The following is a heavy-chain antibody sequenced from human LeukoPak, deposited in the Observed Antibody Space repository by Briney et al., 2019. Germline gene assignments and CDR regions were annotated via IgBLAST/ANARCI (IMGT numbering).Heavy chain of an antibody. CDR1: GFTFSSYA. CDR2: IKSKTDGGTT. Sequence: GGSLRLSCAASGFTFSSYAMHWVRQAPGKGLEWVGRIKSKTDGGTTDYAAPVKGRFTISRDDSKNTLYLQMNSLKTEDTAVYYCTTEAIDPYFDYWGQGTLVTVSS. CDR3: TTEAIDPYFDY. V-gene: IGHV3-15*01. J-gene: IGHJ4*02.